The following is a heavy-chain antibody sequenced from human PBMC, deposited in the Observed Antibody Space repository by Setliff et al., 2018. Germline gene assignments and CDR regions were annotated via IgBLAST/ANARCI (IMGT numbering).Heavy chain of an antibody. J-gene: IGHJ6*03. V-gene: IGHV4-4*07. CDR1: GGSISSYY. Sequence: PSETLSLTCTVSGGSISSYYWSWIRQPAGKGLEWIGHIYIGGSANYSPSLQSRVTMSIDTSKNQFSLKLNSMTAADMAVYYCAREQWLDPPGYYYMDVWAKGTTVTVSS. CDR2: IYIGGSA. D-gene: IGHD6-19*01. CDR3: AREQWLDPPGYYYMDV.